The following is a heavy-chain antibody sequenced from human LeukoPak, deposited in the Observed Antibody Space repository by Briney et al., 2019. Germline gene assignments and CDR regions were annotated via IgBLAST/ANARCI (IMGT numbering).Heavy chain of an antibody. V-gene: IGHV4-39*01. J-gene: IGHJ4*02. D-gene: IGHD3-22*01. Sequence: WETLSLTCTVSGGSISSSSYYWGWIRQPPGKGLEWIGSIYYSGSTYYNPSLKSRVTISVDTSKNQFSLKLSSVTAADTAVYYCARRSGGYYDRSGYYGYWGQGTLVTVSS. CDR3: ARRSGGYYDRSGYYGY. CDR2: IYYSGST. CDR1: GGSISSSSYY.